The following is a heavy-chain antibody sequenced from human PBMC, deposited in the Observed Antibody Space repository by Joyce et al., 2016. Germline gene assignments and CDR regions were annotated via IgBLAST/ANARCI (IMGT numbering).Heavy chain of an antibody. CDR2: VHYRGST. CDR1: GGSISSYH. J-gene: IGHJ5*02. V-gene: IGHV4-59*08. CDR3: ARHASGWYKVSWFDP. D-gene: IGHD6-19*01. Sequence: QVQLQESGPGLVKPSETLSLTCSVSGGSISSYHWSWIRQSPGKGLEWIGYVHYRGSTSYKPALKSGVTISVDTSKRQFSLRLSSVTAADTAVYYCARHASGWYKVSWFDPWGQGTLVTVSS.